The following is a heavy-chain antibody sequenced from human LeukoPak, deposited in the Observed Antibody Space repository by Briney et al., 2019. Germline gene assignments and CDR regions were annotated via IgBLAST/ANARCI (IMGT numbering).Heavy chain of an antibody. CDR2: IYSGGST. CDR1: GFXVSSNY. Sequence: GGSLRLSCAASGFXVSSNYINWVRQPTGKGLEWGSVIYSGGSTHYADSVKGRFTISRDNSKNTLYLQMNSLTAEDTAVYYCANYYDSSGPTAGAFDIWGQGTMVTVSS. D-gene: IGHD3-22*01. CDR3: ANYYDSSGPTAGAFDI. V-gene: IGHV3-53*01. J-gene: IGHJ3*02.